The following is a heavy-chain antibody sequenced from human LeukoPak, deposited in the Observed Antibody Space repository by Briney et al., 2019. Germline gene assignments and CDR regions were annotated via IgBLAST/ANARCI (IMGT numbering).Heavy chain of an antibody. J-gene: IGHJ4*01. CDR3: VRTYGRGAVYPGTSGYINY. D-gene: IGHD3-22*01. Sequence: PSETLSLTCTVSGGSISGGNYYWDWIRQPPGKGLEWIGSISYSGSTYYKPSLQSRVTMYVDTSMNQFSLRMSSVTAADTAVYYCVRTYGRGAVYPGTSGYINYWGHGSLVTVSS. V-gene: IGHV4-39*01. CDR1: GGSISGGNYY. CDR2: ISYSGST.